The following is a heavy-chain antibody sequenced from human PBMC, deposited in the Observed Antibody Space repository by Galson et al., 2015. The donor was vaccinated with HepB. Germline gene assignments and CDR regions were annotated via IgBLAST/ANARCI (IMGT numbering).Heavy chain of an antibody. CDR1: GYRFTNYW. D-gene: IGHD3-3*01. J-gene: IGHJ5*02. V-gene: IGHV5-51*01. CDR2: IYPGDSDT. CDR3: ARLGYYDFWSGYDTSPAWFAP. Sequence: QSGAEVKKPGESLKISCMGSGYRFTNYWVGWVRQMPGEGLEWMGIIYPGDSDTRYSPSFQGQVTMSADKSISTADLQWSSLKASDTAMYYWARLGYYDFWSGYDTSPAWFAPWGQGTLVTVSS.